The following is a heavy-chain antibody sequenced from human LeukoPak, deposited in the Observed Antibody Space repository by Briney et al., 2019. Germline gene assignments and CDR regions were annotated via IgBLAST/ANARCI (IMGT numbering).Heavy chain of an antibody. V-gene: IGHV3-33*01. Sequence: GGSLRLSCVASGFTFSSHGMHWVRQAPGKGLEWVAVIWYDASEKYYADSVKGRFTISRDNSKNTLYLQMNSLRAEDTAVYYCARWGDDKILDYWGQGTQVTVSS. CDR3: ARWGDDKILDY. CDR2: IWYDASEK. D-gene: IGHD3-16*01. J-gene: IGHJ4*02. CDR1: GFTFSSHG.